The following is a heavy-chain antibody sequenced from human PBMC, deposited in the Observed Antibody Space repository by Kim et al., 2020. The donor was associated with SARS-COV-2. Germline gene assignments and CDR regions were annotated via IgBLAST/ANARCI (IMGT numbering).Heavy chain of an antibody. J-gene: IGHJ5*02. CDR2: ISYDGSNK. D-gene: IGHD2-2*01. CDR1: GFTFSSYG. Sequence: GGSLRLSCAASGFTFSSYGMHWVRQAPGKGLEWVAVISYDGSNKYYADSVKGRFTISRDNSKNTLYLQMNSLRAEDTAVYYCAKDEGPSESWGQGNLVTVSS. CDR3: AKDEGPSES. V-gene: IGHV3-30*18.